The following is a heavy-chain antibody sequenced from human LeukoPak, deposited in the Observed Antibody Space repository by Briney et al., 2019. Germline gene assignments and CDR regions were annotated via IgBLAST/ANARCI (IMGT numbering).Heavy chain of an antibody. Sequence: KSSETLSLTCAVYGGSFSGYYWSWIRQPPGKGLEWIGEINHSGSTNYNPSLKSRVTISVDTSKNQFSLKLSSVTAADTAVYYCARVDIVVVPAAIDYWGQGTLVTVSS. CDR1: GGSFSGYY. J-gene: IGHJ4*02. D-gene: IGHD2-2*03. V-gene: IGHV4-34*01. CDR2: INHSGST. CDR3: ARVDIVVVPAAIDY.